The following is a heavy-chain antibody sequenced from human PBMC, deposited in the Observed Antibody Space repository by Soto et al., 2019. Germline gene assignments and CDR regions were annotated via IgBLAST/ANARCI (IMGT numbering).Heavy chain of an antibody. CDR1: GYTFTSYG. CDR3: ARQRVGLLWFGESPPNSYYGMDV. J-gene: IGHJ6*02. Sequence: QVQLVQSGAEVKKPGASVKVSCKASGYTFTSYGISWVRQAPGQGLEWMGWISAYNGNTNYAQKLQGRVTMTTDTSTSTAYMELRSLRSDDTAGYYCARQRVGLLWFGESPPNSYYGMDVWGQGTTVTVSS. V-gene: IGHV1-18*04. CDR2: ISAYNGNT. D-gene: IGHD3-10*01.